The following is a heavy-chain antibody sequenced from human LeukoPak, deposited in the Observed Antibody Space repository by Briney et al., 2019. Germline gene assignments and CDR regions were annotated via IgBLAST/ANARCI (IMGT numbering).Heavy chain of an antibody. CDR2: ILPADSDT. D-gene: IGHD2-15*01. J-gene: IGHJ5*01. Sequence: GESLKISCKGSGYSFTSYWIGWVRQMPGKGLEWMGIILPADSDTRYSPSFQGQVTISADKSISTAYVQWSTLEASDTAIYYCASGRFCNGGSCYDSWGQGTLVTVSS. CDR1: GYSFTSYW. V-gene: IGHV5-51*01. CDR3: ASGRFCNGGSCYDS.